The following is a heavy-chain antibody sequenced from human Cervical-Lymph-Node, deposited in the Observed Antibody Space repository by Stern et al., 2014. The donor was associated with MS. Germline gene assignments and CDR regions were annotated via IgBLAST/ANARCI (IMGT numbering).Heavy chain of an antibody. D-gene: IGHD2-21*02. Sequence: QITLKESGPTLVKPTQTLTLTCTFSGLSLSTSEVAVGWIRQPPGKALEWLALLYWNDDKYYSPSLKSRLTITKDTSENQVVLTMTNMDPVDTGTYYCVYGVTRSRYGMDVWGQGTTVTVSS. J-gene: IGHJ6*02. CDR2: LYWNDDK. CDR1: GLSLSTSEVA. CDR3: VYGVTRSRYGMDV. V-gene: IGHV2-5*04.